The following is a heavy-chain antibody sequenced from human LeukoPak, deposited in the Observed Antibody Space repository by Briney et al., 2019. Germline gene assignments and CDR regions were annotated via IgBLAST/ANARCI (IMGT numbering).Heavy chain of an antibody. CDR3: ARGRRRTIVVVPAAIYNWFDP. V-gene: IGHV4-31*03. CDR1: GGSISSGGYY. D-gene: IGHD2-2*01. Sequence: SQTLSLTCTVSGGSISSGGYYWSWIRQHPGKGLEWIGYIYYSGSTYYNPSLKSRVTISVGTSKNQFSLKLSSVTAADTAVYYCARGRRRTIVVVPAAIYNWFDPWGQGTLVTVYS. J-gene: IGHJ5*02. CDR2: IYYSGST.